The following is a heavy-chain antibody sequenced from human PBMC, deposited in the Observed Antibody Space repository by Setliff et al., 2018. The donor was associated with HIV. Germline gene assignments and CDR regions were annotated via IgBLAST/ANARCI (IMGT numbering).Heavy chain of an antibody. CDR1: GYTFTSDH. CDR3: AKEYHTAATGTRVANYFDY. D-gene: IGHD6-13*01. V-gene: IGHV1-46*01. Sequence: ASVKVSCKASGYTFTSDHLHWVRQAPGQGLEWMGMITPSDGNTNYEQKFQDRVTITRDTSTSTVYMEMSSLRSEDTAIYYCAKEYHTAATGTRVANYFDYWGQGTLVTVSS. J-gene: IGHJ4*02. CDR2: ITPSDGNT.